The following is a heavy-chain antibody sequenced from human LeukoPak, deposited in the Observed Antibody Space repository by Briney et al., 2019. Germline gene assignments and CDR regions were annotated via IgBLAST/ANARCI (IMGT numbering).Heavy chain of an antibody. Sequence: GGSLRLSCAASGFTFSSYAMHWVRQAPGKGLEWVAVISYDGSNKYYADSVKGRFTISRDNSKNTLYLQMNSLRAEDTAVYYCARAPVVVPAVPQYYFDYWGQGTLVNVSS. CDR3: ARAPVVVPAVPQYYFDY. CDR1: GFTFSSYA. D-gene: IGHD2-2*01. CDR2: ISYDGSNK. V-gene: IGHV3-30*01. J-gene: IGHJ4*02.